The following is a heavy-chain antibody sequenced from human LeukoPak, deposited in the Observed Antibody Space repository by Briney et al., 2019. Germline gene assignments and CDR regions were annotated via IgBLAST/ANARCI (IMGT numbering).Heavy chain of an antibody. CDR3: ANSGGFMIPQTY. D-gene: IGHD3-16*01. J-gene: IGHJ4*02. CDR2: ISGSGGST. Sequence: GSLRLSCAASGFTFSSYAMSWVRQAPGKGLEWVSAISGSGGSTYYADSVKGRFTISRDNSKNTLYLQMNSLRAEDTAVYYCANSGGFMIPQTYWGQGTLVTVSS. CDR1: GFTFSSYA. V-gene: IGHV3-23*01.